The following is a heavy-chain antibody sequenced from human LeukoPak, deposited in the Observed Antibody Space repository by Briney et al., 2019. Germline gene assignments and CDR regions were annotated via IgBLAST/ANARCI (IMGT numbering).Heavy chain of an antibody. CDR2: INSDGSST. CDR1: GFIFSNYW. Sequence: GGSLRLSCAASGFIFSNYWVHWVRQAPGKGLVWVSRINSDGSSTSYADSVKGRFTISRDNAKNTLYLQMNSLRAEDTAVYYCARGGAYYYGSGSYCDYWGQGTLVTVSS. V-gene: IGHV3-74*01. J-gene: IGHJ4*02. D-gene: IGHD3-10*01. CDR3: ARGGAYYYGSGSYCDY.